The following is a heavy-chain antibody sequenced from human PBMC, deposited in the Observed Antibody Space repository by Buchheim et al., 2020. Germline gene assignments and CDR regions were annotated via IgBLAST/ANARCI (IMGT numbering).Heavy chain of an antibody. CDR3: ARVPRGSGFFDY. Sequence: QVQLQESGPGLVKPSETLSLTCTVSGGSISSYYWSWIRQPPGKGLEWIGYIYYSGSTNYNPSLKSRVTISVDTSKNQFSLKLSSVTAADTAVYYCARVPRGSGFFDYWGQGTL. CDR1: GGSISSYY. CDR2: IYYSGST. V-gene: IGHV4-59*01. D-gene: IGHD3-10*01. J-gene: IGHJ4*02.